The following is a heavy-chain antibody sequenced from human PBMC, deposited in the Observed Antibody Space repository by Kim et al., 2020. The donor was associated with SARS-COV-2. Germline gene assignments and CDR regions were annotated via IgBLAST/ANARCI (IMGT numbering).Heavy chain of an antibody. J-gene: IGHJ4*02. V-gene: IGHV4-59*01. CDR2: IYFSGST. CDR3: AREMSGYYPYFDS. Sequence: SETLSLTCTVSGGSISRYYWSWIRQPPGKELEWIGYIYFSGSTSYNPSLRSRVTISLHTSENQFSLKLSSLTAADTAVYYCAREMSGYYPYFDSWGQGTPVTVSS. CDR1: GGSISRYY. D-gene: IGHD3-3*01.